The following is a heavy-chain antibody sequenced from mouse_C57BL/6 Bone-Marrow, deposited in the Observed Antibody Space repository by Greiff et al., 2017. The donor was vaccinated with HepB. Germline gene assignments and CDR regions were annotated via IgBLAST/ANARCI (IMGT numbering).Heavy chain of an antibody. CDR1: GFTFSSYA. CDR2: ISSGGDYI. D-gene: IGHD4-1*01. Sequence: EVKLQESGEGLVKPGGSLKLSCAASGFTFSSYAMSWVRQTPEKRLEWVAYISSGGDYIYYADTVKGRFTISRDNARNTLYLQMSSLKSEDTAMYYCTRGGNWDVDYWGQGTTLTVSS. V-gene: IGHV5-9-1*02. CDR3: TRGGNWDVDY. J-gene: IGHJ2*01.